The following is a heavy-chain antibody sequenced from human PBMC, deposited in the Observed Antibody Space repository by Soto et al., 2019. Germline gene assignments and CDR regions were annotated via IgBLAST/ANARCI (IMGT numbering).Heavy chain of an antibody. D-gene: IGHD6-19*01. CDR3: ARQDSSGWYYFDY. Sequence: SETLSLTCTVSGGSISSSSYYWGWIRQPPGKGLEWIGSIYYSGSTYYNPSLKSRVTISVDTSKNQFSLKLSSVTAADTAVYYCARQDSSGWYYFDYWGQGTLVTVSS. CDR1: GGSISSSSYY. CDR2: IYYSGST. J-gene: IGHJ4*02. V-gene: IGHV4-39*01.